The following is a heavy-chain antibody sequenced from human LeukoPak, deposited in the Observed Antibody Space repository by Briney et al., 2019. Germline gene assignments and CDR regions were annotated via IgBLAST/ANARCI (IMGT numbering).Heavy chain of an antibody. Sequence: PGGSLRLSCAASGFTFSSYAMHWVRQAPGKGLEWVAVISYDGSNKYYADSVKGRFTISRDNSKNTLYLQMNSLRAEDTAVYYCARERGADYWGQGTLVTVSS. CDR1: GFTFSSYA. J-gene: IGHJ4*02. CDR2: ISYDGSNK. CDR3: ARERGADY. D-gene: IGHD1-26*01. V-gene: IGHV3-30-3*01.